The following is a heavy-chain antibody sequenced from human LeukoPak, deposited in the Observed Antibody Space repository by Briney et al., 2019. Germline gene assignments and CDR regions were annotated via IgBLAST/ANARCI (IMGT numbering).Heavy chain of an antibody. Sequence: GGPLRLSCAASEFTFSSYAMSWVRQAPGKGLECVSAISGSGSSTYYADSVKGRFTISRDNSKNTLYLQMNSLRAEDTALYYCAKRDGYNSNPLKDWGQGTLVTVSS. D-gene: IGHD5-24*01. CDR1: EFTFSSYA. CDR2: ISGSGSST. V-gene: IGHV3-23*01. CDR3: AKRDGYNSNPLKD. J-gene: IGHJ4*02.